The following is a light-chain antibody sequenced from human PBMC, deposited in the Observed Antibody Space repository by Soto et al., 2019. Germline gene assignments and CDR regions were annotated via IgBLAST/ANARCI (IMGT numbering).Light chain of an antibody. CDR2: AAS. CDR3: QQYDSYRLN. V-gene: IGKV1-16*02. J-gene: IGKJ5*01. CDR1: EDIKTS. Sequence: DIQMTQSPSSLSAAVGDRGTITCRASEDIKTSVAWFQQKPGQAPESLIFAASLLQDGVPPKFSGRGSGTRFTLTISSLTPDDFATYYCQQYDSYRLNFGKGTRLEIK.